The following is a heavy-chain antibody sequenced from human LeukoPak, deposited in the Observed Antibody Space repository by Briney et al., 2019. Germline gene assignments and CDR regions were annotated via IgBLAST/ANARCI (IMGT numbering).Heavy chain of an antibody. D-gene: IGHD5-24*01. J-gene: IGHJ4*02. Sequence: SGGSLRLSCAVSGFCVHTFAMSWVRQAPGKGLEWLASITKYDGRLYYADSVRGRFTISRDTSQNELYLQMNSLRVDDSAIYYCAKDRSADGWPTFEYWGRGTLVTVSS. CDR1: GFCVHTFA. CDR2: ITKYDGRL. CDR3: AKDRSADGWPTFEY. V-gene: IGHV3-23*01.